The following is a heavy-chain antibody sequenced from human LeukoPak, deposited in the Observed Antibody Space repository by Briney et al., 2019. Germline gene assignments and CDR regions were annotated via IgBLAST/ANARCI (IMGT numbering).Heavy chain of an antibody. CDR3: ARDEYGINWFDP. V-gene: IGHV1-69*17. CDR2: IIPIFGIA. D-gene: IGHD4/OR15-4a*01. CDR1: GGTFSSYA. Sequence: SVKVSCKASGGTFSSYAISWVRQAPGQGLEWMGGIIPIFGIANYAQKFQGRVTITADKSTSTAYMELSSLRSEDTAVYYCARDEYGINWFDPWGQGTLVTVSS. J-gene: IGHJ5*02.